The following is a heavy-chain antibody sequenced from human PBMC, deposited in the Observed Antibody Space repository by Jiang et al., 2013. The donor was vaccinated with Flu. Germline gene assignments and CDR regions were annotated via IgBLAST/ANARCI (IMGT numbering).Heavy chain of an antibody. CDR2: IYYSGST. V-gene: IGHV4-61*01. D-gene: IGHD3-10*01. J-gene: IGHJ5*02. Sequence: GSGLVKPSETLSLTCTVSGGSVSSGSYYWSWIRQPPGKGLEWIGYIYYSGSTNYNPSLKSRVTISVDTSKNQFSLKLSSVTAADTAVYYCARAPKHTQKYYYGSEPGWFDPWGQGPWSPSPQ. CDR3: ARAPKHTQKYYYGSEPGWFDP. CDR1: GGSVSSGSYY.